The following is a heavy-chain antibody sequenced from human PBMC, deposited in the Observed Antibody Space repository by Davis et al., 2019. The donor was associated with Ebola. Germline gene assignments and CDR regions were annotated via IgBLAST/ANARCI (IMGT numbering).Heavy chain of an antibody. CDR1: GGSFSGYY. V-gene: IGHV4-59*12. CDR2: IYYSGST. CDR3: ARGLIKNFWSGYSGWFDP. D-gene: IGHD3-3*01. J-gene: IGHJ5*02. Sequence: GSLRLSCAVYGGSFSGYYWSWIRQPPGKGLEWIGYIYYSGSTNYNPSLKSRVTISVDTSKNQFSLKLSSVTAADTAVYYCARGLIKNFWSGYSGWFDPWGQGTLVTVSS.